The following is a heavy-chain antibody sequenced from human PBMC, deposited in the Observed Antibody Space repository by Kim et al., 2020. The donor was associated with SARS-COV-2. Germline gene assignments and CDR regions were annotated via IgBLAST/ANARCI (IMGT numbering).Heavy chain of an antibody. D-gene: IGHD6-13*01. V-gene: IGHV1-2*02. CDR2: INPNSGGT. CDR3: ARDNELGDIADIPRRPIYYYGMDV. Sequence: ASVNVSCKASGYTFTGYYMHWVRQAPGQGLEWMGWINPNSGGTNYAQKFQGRVTMTRDTSISTAYMELSRLRSDDTAVYYCARDNELGDIADIPRRPIYYYGMDVWGQGTTVTVSS. J-gene: IGHJ6*02. CDR1: GYTFTGYY.